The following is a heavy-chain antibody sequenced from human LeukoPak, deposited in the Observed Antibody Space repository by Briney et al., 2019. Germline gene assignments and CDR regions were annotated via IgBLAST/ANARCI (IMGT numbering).Heavy chain of an antibody. Sequence: GGSLRLSCAASGFTFSSFSMNWVRQAPGKGLEWVSYIITSGTTTYYADSVKGRFTISRDNAKNSLYLQMNSLRDEDTAVYYCARDWRFGEIFPAYWGQGTLVTVSS. V-gene: IGHV3-48*02. CDR2: IITSGTTT. CDR3: ARDWRFGEIFPAY. J-gene: IGHJ4*02. CDR1: GFTFSSFS. D-gene: IGHD3-10*01.